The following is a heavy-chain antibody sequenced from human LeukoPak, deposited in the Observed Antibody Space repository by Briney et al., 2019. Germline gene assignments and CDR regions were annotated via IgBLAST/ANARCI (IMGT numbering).Heavy chain of an antibody. CDR2: IYFTGST. CDR1: GGSISSSSYY. CDR3: ARLPNRSSSCPGGDCYYMDV. V-gene: IGHV4-39*01. J-gene: IGHJ6*03. Sequence: PSETLSLTCTVSGGSISSSSYYWGWLRQPPGKGLEWIGSIYFTGSTYYNPSLKSRATISVDTSKNQFSLSVSAADTAVYYCARLPNRSSSCPGGDCYYMDVWGKGTTVTVSS. D-gene: IGHD6-13*01.